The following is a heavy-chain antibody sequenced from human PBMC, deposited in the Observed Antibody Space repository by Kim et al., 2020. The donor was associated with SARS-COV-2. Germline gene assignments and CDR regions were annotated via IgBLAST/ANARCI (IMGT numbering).Heavy chain of an antibody. CDR3: ARELHGVVVPALIRGNYFDY. J-gene: IGHJ4*02. D-gene: IGHD2-2*01. V-gene: IGHV7-4-1*02. Sequence: ASVKVSCKASGYTFTSYAMNWVRQAPGQGLEWMGWINTNTGNPTYAQGFTGRFVFSLDTSVSTAYLQISSLKAEDTAVYYCARELHGVVVPALIRGNYFDYWGQGTLVTVSS. CDR2: INTNTGNP. CDR1: GYTFTSYA.